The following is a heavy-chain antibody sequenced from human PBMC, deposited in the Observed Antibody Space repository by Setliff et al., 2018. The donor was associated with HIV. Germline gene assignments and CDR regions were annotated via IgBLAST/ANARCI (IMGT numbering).Heavy chain of an antibody. V-gene: IGHV1-69*13. J-gene: IGHJ5*02. Sequence: SVKVSCKASGGTFINSAFNWVRQAPGQGLEWMGSIIPIFGTGNYAQNFQGRVTITADGSTSTAYMELTSLRSEDTAVYYCAREEGDTVNWFDPWGQGTLVTVSS. CDR1: GGTFINSA. D-gene: IGHD3-16*02. CDR3: AREEGDTVNWFDP. CDR2: IIPIFGTG.